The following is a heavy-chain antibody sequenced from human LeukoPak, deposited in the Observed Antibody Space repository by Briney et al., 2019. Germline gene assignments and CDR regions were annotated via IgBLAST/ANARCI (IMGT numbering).Heavy chain of an antibody. J-gene: IGHJ5*02. CDR2: ISGSGGST. Sequence: GGSLRLSCAASGFTFSSYAMSWVRQAPGKGLEWVSAISGSGGSTYYADSVKGRFTISRDNSKNTLYLQMNSLRAEDTAVYYCAKRPYYDFWSGYRFDPWGQGTLVTVSS. CDR3: AKRPYYDFWSGYRFDP. CDR1: GFTFSSYA. V-gene: IGHV3-23*01. D-gene: IGHD3-3*01.